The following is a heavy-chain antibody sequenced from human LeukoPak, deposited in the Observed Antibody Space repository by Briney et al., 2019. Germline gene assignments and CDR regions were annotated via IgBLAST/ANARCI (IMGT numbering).Heavy chain of an antibody. J-gene: IGHJ4*02. CDR1: VYTFTGYY. Sequence: ASVNVSCKASVYTFTGYYMHWVRQAPGQGLEWMGWINPNSGGTNYAQKFQGRVTMTRDTSISTAYMELSRLRSDDTAVYYCAREGFWRDLGDYWGQGTLVTVSS. V-gene: IGHV1-2*02. D-gene: IGHD3-3*01. CDR2: INPNSGGT. CDR3: AREGFWRDLGDY.